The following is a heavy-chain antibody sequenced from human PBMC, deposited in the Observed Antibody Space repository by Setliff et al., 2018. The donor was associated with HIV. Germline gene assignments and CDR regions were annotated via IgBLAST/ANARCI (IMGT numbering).Heavy chain of an antibody. Sequence: GGSLRLSCAASGFAFSFYAMSWVRQAPGKGLEWVSGISSSAGTTYYADSVKGRFTISRDNSKDSLYLQMDSLRVEDTAVYYCARTLALAGYYNGMDVWGQGTTVTVSS. V-gene: IGHV3-23*01. CDR2: ISSSAGTT. CDR3: ARTLALAGYYNGMDV. D-gene: IGHD6-19*01. CDR1: GFAFSFYA. J-gene: IGHJ6*02.